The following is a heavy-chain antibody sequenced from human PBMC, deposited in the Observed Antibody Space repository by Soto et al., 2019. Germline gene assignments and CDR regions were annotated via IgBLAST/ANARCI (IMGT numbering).Heavy chain of an antibody. J-gene: IGHJ6*02. CDR3: ARLQFCDFWSGSVPMDV. CDR2: IYYTGTT. Sequence: PSETLSLTCTVSGGSVSSSRYQWSWIRQSPGKGLEWIGYIYYTGTTNYNPSLKTRFTISLDTSKNQFSLKLTSVTAADTALYFCARLQFCDFWSGSVPMDVWGPGTLVTVS. V-gene: IGHV4-61*01. CDR1: GGSVSSSRYQ. D-gene: IGHD3-3*01.